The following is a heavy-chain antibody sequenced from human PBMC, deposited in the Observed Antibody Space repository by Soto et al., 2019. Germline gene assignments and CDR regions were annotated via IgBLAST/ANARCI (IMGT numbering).Heavy chain of an antibody. D-gene: IGHD6-19*01. Sequence: QVQLQESGPGLVKPSGPLSLTCAVSGDSVSSPYYWCWVRQPPGKGLEWIGEVFHTGTTSYNPSLRSRVTISMDKSINQFSLDLSSVTAADTAVYYCARSAGWYAVNSWGQGTLVIVSS. CDR3: ARSAGWYAVNS. J-gene: IGHJ4*02. CDR2: VFHTGTT. CDR1: GDSVSSPYY. V-gene: IGHV4-4*02.